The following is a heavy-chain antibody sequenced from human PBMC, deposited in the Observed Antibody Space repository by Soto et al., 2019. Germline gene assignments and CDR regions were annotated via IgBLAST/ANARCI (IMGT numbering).Heavy chain of an antibody. CDR2: ISASGNGP. CDR1: GFTFSTFA. J-gene: IGHJ6*02. D-gene: IGHD3-22*01. CDR3: ATIGAPHSSYWYYHSMAV. Sequence: EVQMLESGGGLVQPGGSLRLSCATSGFTFSTFAMTWVRHAPGKGLEWVSAISASGNGPDYADSVKGRFTISRDNSKNTLSLQTNSLRAEDTAVYYCATIGAPHSSYWYYHSMAVWGQGTTVTVS. V-gene: IGHV3-23*01.